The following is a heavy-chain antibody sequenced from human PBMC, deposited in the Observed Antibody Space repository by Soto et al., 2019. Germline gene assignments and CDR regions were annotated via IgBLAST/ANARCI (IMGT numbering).Heavy chain of an antibody. D-gene: IGHD6-19*01. CDR1: GFTFSSYS. J-gene: IGHJ6*02. CDR3: ARDESLAVALGGYYYYGMDV. CDR2: ISSSSSYI. V-gene: IGHV3-21*01. Sequence: GGSLRLSCAASGFTFSSYSMNWVRQAPGKGLEWVSSISSSSSYIYYADSVKGRFTISRDNAKNSLYLQMNSLRAEDTAVYYCARDESLAVALGGYYYYGMDVWGQGTTVTVSS.